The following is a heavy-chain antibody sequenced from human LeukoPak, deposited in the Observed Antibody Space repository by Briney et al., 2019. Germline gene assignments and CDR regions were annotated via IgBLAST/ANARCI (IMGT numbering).Heavy chain of an antibody. V-gene: IGHV4-59*01. Sequence: SETLSLTCTVSGGSISSYYWSWIRQPPGKGLEWIGYIYYSGSTNYNPSLKSRVTISVDTSKNQFSLKLSSVTAADTAVYYCARVRLAHYCYYGMDVWGQGTTVTVSS. CDR2: IYYSGST. J-gene: IGHJ6*02. D-gene: IGHD6-19*01. CDR3: ARVRLAHYCYYGMDV. CDR1: GGSISSYY.